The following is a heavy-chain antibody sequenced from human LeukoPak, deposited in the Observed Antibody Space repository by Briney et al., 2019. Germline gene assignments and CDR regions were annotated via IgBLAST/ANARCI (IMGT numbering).Heavy chain of an antibody. J-gene: IGHJ3*02. CDR3: ARQKCTSTSCLTKNAFDI. CDR1: GSISGYY. D-gene: IGHD2-2*01. Sequence: SETLSLTCTVSGSISGYYWSWIRQPPGKGLEWIGYIYTSGSTNYNPSLKSRVTISVGTSKNQFSLDLSSMTAADTAVYYCARQKCTSTSCLTKNAFDIWGQGTMVTVSS. V-gene: IGHV4-4*09. CDR2: IYTSGST.